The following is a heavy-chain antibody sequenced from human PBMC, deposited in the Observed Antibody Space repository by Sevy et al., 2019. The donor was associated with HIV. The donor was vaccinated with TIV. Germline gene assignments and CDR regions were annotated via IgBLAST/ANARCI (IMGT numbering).Heavy chain of an antibody. J-gene: IGHJ6*02. CDR1: GFTFRNFG. CDR3: ARGGSGDYYYYGVDV. D-gene: IGHD3-10*01. V-gene: IGHV3-30*03. CDR2: VSYDGSSK. Sequence: GGSLRLSCVGSGFTFRNFGVHWLRQAPGKGLEWLSVVSYDGSSKYYVDSVKGRFIVSRDNSKNTLYLQMNSLRTEDTAVYCCARGGSGDYYYYGVDVWGLGTTVTVSS.